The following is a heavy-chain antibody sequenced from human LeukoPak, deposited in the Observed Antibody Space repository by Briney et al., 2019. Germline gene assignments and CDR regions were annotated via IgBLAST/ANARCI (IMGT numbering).Heavy chain of an antibody. CDR3: TIDLMTGFSSGWHFAY. CDR1: GLTFKNLA. D-gene: IGHD6-19*01. Sequence: GGSLRLSCAASGLTFKNLAMSWVRQAPGKGLEWLAVSSGDEDSIHYADSVRGRFVISTDNSENTSYLHMRSLRAEDTAVYYCTIDLMTGFSSGWHFAYWGQGSLVTVSS. V-gene: IGHV3-23*01. CDR2: SSGDEDSI. J-gene: IGHJ4*02.